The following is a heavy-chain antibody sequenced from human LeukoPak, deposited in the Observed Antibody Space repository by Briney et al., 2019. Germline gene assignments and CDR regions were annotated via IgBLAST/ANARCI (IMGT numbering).Heavy chain of an antibody. J-gene: IGHJ4*02. CDR2: IGFDGNNK. Sequence: PGRSLRLSCAASGFTFSSYGMHWVRQALARGLEWVAVIGFDGNNKFYADSVKDRFTISRDNSRNTLYLQMNSLRAEDTAVYYCARGSYGAYNYCDYWGQGTLVTVSS. D-gene: IGHD4/OR15-4a*01. V-gene: IGHV3-33*01. CDR3: ARGSYGAYNYCDY. CDR1: GFTFSSYG.